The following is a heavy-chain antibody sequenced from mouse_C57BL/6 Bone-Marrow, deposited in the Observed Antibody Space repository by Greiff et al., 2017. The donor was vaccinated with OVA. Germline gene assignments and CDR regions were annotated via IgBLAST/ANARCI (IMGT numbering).Heavy chain of an antibody. J-gene: IGHJ3*01. V-gene: IGHV5-6*01. CDR3: ARHRVAY. D-gene: IGHD3-1*01. CDR1: GFTFSSYG. Sequence: VQLKESGGDLVKPGGSLKLSCAASGFTFSSYGMSWVRQTPDKRLEWVATISSGGSYTYYPDSVKGRFTISRDNAKNTLYLQMSSLKSEDTAMYYCARHRVAYWGQGTLVTVSA. CDR2: ISSGGSYT.